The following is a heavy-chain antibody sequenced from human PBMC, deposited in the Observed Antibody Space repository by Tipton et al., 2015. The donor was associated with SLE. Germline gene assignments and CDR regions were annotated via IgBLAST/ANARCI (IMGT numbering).Heavy chain of an antibody. J-gene: IGHJ4*02. D-gene: IGHD5-12*01. CDR2: FSDSGTM. V-gene: IGHV4-59*01. CDR3: AREAEYSPYAFDS. Sequence: TLSLTCAVYGGSFSGYYWSWIRQPPGKGLEWIGSFSDSGTMKFIPSLKSRVTISIDSPMKQISLRLTSVTAADTAVYYCAREAEYSPYAFDSWGQGTPVTVSS. CDR1: GGSFSGYY.